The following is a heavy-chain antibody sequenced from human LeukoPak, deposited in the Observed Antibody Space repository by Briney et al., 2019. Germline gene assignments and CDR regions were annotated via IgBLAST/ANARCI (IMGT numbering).Heavy chain of an antibody. CDR3: ASWGSYSSGPDY. J-gene: IGHJ4*02. Sequence: GGSLRLSCAASGFTFDDYGMSWVRQAPGKGLEWVSGINWNGGSTGYADSVKGRFTISRDNAKNSLYLQMNSLRAEDTAVYYCASWGSYSSGPDYWGQGTLVTVSS. V-gene: IGHV3-20*04. D-gene: IGHD3-22*01. CDR1: GFTFDDYG. CDR2: INWNGGST.